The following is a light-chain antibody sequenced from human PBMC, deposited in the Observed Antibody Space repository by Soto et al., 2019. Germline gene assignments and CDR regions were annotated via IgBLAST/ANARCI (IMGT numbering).Light chain of an antibody. CDR1: SSDVGSYNL. V-gene: IGLV2-23*01. CDR2: EGS. J-gene: IGLJ1*01. Sequence: QCALTQPASVSGSPGQSITISCTGTSSDVGSYNLVSWYQQHPGKAPKLMIYEGSKRPSGVSNRFSGSKSGNTASLTISGLQAEDEADYYCCSYAGSSTLWVFGTGTKVTVL. CDR3: CSYAGSSTLWV.